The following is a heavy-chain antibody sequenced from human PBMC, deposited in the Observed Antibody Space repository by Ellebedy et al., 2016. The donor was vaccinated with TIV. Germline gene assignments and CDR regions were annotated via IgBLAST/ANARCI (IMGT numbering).Heavy chain of an antibody. J-gene: IGHJ5*02. CDR3: TTEGYGSSGYYYGPGP. CDR1: GFTFSSYA. V-gene: IGHV3-23*01. D-gene: IGHD3-22*01. Sequence: GGSLRLSCAASGFTFSSYAMSWVRQAPGKGLEWVSGISGSGVSTYYADSVKGRFTISRDNSKNTLYLQMNSLKTEDTAVYCCTTEGYGSSGYYYGPGPWGQGTLVTVSS. CDR2: ISGSGVST.